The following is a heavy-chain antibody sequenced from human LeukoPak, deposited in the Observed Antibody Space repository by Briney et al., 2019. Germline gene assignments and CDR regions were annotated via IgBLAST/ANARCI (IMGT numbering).Heavy chain of an antibody. V-gene: IGHV7-4-1*02. CDR3: ARVAALQWLVD. CDR2: INTNTGNP. CDR1: GYTFTSYA. J-gene: IGHJ4*02. D-gene: IGHD6-19*01. Sequence: ASVKVSCKASGYTFTSYAISWVRQAPGQGLEWMGWINTNTGNPTYAQGFTGRFVFSLDTSVSTAYLQISSLKAEDTAVYYCARVAALQWLVDWGQGTLVTVSS.